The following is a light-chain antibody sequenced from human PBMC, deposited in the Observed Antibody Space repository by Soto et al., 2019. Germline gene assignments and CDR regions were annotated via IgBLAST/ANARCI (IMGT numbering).Light chain of an antibody. CDR3: SSYITTTTLYV. CDR1: SSDVGGFDF. V-gene: IGLV2-14*01. Sequence: QSVLTQPASVSGSPGQSITISCTGTSSDVGGFDFVSWFQRRPGKAPRLIIYEVTNRPSGISDRFSGSKSGNTASLTISGLQAEDEAEYFCSSYITTTTLYVSASETKMTV. CDR2: EVT. J-gene: IGLJ1*01.